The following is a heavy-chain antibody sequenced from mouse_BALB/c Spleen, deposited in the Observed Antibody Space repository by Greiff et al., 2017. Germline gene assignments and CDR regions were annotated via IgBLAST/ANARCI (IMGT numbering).Heavy chain of an antibody. Sequence: EVKLVESGGGLVQPGGSLKLSCAASGFTFSSYTMSWVRQTPEKRLEWVAYISNGGGSTYYPDTVKGRFTISRDNAKNTLYLQMSSLKSEDTAMYYCARQGRYDGFDYWGQGTTLTVSS. J-gene: IGHJ2*01. CDR1: GFTFSSYT. CDR2: ISNGGGST. D-gene: IGHD2-14*01. CDR3: ARQGRYDGFDY. V-gene: IGHV5-12-2*01.